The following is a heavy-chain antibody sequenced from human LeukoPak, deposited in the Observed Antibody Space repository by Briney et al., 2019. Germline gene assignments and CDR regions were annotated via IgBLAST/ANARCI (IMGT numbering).Heavy chain of an antibody. CDR1: GFTFSSYA. J-gene: IGHJ5*02. D-gene: IGHD3-22*01. CDR2: ISGSGGST. CDR3: AKDPGRSGYQNWFDP. Sequence: GGSLRLSCAASGFTFSSYAMSWVRQAPGKGLEWVSAISGSGGSTYYADSVKGRFTISRDNSKNTLYLQMNSLRAEDTAVYYCAKDPGRSGYQNWFDPWGQGTLVTVSS. V-gene: IGHV3-23*01.